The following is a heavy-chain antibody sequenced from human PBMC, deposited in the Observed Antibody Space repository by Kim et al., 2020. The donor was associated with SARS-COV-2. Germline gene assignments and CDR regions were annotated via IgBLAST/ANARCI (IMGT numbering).Heavy chain of an antibody. CDR1: GGSISSSINY. Sequence: SETLSLTCTVSGGSISSSINYWGWIRQPPGKGLEWIGSVYHSGSTYDSPSLKSRVTVSVDTSKNQFSLRVTSVTAADTAVYFCARLPHDSSGYVDCWGQGSLVTVSS. D-gene: IGHD3-22*01. V-gene: IGHV4-39*01. J-gene: IGHJ4*02. CDR3: ARLPHDSSGYVDC. CDR2: VYHSGST.